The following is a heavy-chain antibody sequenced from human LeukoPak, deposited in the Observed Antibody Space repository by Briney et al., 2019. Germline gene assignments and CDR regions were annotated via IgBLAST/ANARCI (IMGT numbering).Heavy chain of an antibody. CDR3: TRLVYYSDSTGNCFDY. CDR2: IYYSGSI. V-gene: IGHV4-39*01. D-gene: IGHD3-22*01. CDR1: GGSISRSSYY. J-gene: IGHJ4*02. Sequence: PSETLSLTCTVSGGSISRSSYYWGWVRQPPGKGLEWIGRIYYSGSISYNSSLKSRVTISVDTSKNYLSMKLISSPAARQAFYFCTRLVYYSDSTGNCFDYWGQGTVVTVS.